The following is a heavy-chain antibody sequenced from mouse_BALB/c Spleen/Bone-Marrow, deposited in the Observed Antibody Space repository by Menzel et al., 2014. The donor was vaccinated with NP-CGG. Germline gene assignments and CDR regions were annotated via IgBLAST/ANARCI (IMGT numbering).Heavy chain of an antibody. CDR1: GFTFDSYN. J-gene: IGHJ2*01. CDR2: ISSGGGNT. CDR3: VRREYDDYFDY. Sequence: EVKVVESGGGLVTPGGSLKLSCAASGFTFDSYNMSWVHQTPEKRLEWVATISSGGGNTYYPDSVKGRFTISRDDAKNNLYLQMSSLRSEDTALYYCVRREYDDYFDYWGQGTTLTVSS. V-gene: IGHV5-9*03. D-gene: IGHD2-14*01.